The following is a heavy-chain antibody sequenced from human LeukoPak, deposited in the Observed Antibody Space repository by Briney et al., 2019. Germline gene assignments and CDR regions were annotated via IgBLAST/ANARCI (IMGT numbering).Heavy chain of an antibody. J-gene: IGHJ3*02. Sequence: PSVTLSLTCTVSGDSISSYYWSWIRQPPGKGLEWIGYIYYSGSTNYNPSLKSRVTISVDTSKNQFSLKLSSVTAADTAVYYCARLRSPTYYYDSSGSGAFDIWGQGTMVTVSS. CDR1: GDSISSYY. CDR3: ARLRSPTYYYDSSGSGAFDI. D-gene: IGHD3-22*01. CDR2: IYYSGST. V-gene: IGHV4-59*08.